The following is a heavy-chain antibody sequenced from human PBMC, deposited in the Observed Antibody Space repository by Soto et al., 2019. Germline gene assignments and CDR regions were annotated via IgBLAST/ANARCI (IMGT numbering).Heavy chain of an antibody. Sequence: PSETLSLTCTVSGGSISTYYWNWIRQPPGKGLESIGYIYYSGSANYSPSLKSRVTISVDTSKNEFSLKLSSVTAADTAIYYCARDDRELTKSPAPDHWGQGTLVTVSS. CDR1: GGSISTYY. D-gene: IGHD1-26*01. CDR3: ARDDRELTKSPAPDH. CDR2: IYYSGSA. J-gene: IGHJ4*02. V-gene: IGHV4-59*01.